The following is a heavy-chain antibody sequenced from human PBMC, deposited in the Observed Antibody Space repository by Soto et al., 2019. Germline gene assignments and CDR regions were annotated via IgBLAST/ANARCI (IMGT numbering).Heavy chain of an antibody. Sequence: ESGGGLVPRGGSLRLSCAASGFSLSDYNMNWVRQAPGKGLEWVSYMSSGTTIYYADSVRGRFTISRDNAKNSLYLQLSSLRDEDTAVYYCARGPQTTKVYFDYWGQGILVTVSS. CDR2: MSSGTTI. D-gene: IGHD4-17*01. J-gene: IGHJ4*02. CDR3: ARGPQTTKVYFDY. V-gene: IGHV3-48*02. CDR1: GFSLSDYN.